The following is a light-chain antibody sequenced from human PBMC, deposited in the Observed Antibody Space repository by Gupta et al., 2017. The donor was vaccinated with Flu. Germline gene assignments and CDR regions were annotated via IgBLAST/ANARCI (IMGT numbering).Light chain of an antibody. Sequence: NFILTQPHSVSESPVKTVTFSCTRSSGSIASNYVQWYQQPPGSAPITVIYEDNHRPSGVPDRFSGSIDCSSNSASLTISGLKTEDEADYYGQSYDSSNSWVFGGGTKLTVL. CDR2: EDN. CDR3: QSYDSSNSWV. CDR1: SGSIASNY. J-gene: IGLJ3*02. V-gene: IGLV6-57*03.